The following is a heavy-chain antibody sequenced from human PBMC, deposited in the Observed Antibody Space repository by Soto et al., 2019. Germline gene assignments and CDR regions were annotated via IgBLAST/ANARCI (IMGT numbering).Heavy chain of an antibody. Sequence: GGSLRLSCAASGFTFNRYAMNWVRQAAGKGLEWVSGISDSGATTYYADSVKGRFTISRDNSKNTLYLQMNSLGAGDTAVYYCAKDPEVVVTAPDYWGQGTLVTVSS. CDR1: GFTFNRYA. D-gene: IGHD2-21*02. V-gene: IGHV3-23*01. J-gene: IGHJ4*02. CDR2: ISDSGATT. CDR3: AKDPEVVVTAPDY.